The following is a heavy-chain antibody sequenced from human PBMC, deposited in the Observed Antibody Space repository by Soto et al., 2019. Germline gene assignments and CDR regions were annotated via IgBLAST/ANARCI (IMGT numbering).Heavy chain of an antibody. CDR2: IYWNDDK. J-gene: IGHJ4*02. CDR3: AHCPRGIAAFCFDY. CDR1: GFSLSPRAAG. D-gene: IGHD6-13*01. V-gene: IGHV2-5*01. Sequence: SGTTLVNPTQTLTLTCTFSGFSLSPRAAGVGWIRQPPRKDLEWLALIYWNDDKRYSPSRKSTLTITKDTSKIRVVLTVTNMDPVDTATFYCAHCPRGIAAFCFDYWGQGTLVTVAS.